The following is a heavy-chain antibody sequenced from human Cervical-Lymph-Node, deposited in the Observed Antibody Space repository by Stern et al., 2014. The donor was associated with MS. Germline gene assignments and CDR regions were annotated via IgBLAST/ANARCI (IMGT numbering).Heavy chain of an antibody. D-gene: IGHD6-19*01. CDR1: GGSIGRSSYY. Sequence: VQLEESGPGLVKPSETLSLTCTVSGGSIGRSSYYWGWIRQPPGKGLEWIGNIFYTGSTFYDPSLKSRVTISVDTSNTHFSLSLNSVTAADTAVYYCARGAGVFDSWGQGTLVTVSP. CDR3: ARGAGVFDS. CDR2: IFYTGST. V-gene: IGHV4-39*02. J-gene: IGHJ4*02.